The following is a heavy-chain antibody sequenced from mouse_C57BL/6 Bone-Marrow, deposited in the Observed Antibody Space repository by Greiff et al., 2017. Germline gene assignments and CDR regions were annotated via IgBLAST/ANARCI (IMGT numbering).Heavy chain of an antibody. CDR3: TRWLLRHYYAMDY. D-gene: IGHD2-3*01. V-gene: IGHV1-5*01. J-gene: IGHJ4*01. CDR1: GYTFTSYW. CDR2: IYPGNSDT. Sequence: EVQLQQSGTVLARPGASVKMSCKTSGYTFTSYWMHWVKQRPGQGLEWIGAIYPGNSDTSYNQKFKGKAKLTAVTSASTAYMELSSLTNEDSAVYYCTRWLLRHYYAMDYWGQGTSVTVSS.